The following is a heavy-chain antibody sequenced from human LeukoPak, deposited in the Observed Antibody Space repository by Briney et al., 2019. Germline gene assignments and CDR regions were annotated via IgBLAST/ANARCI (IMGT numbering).Heavy chain of an antibody. Sequence: SETMSLTCTVSGGSISSGSYYWSWIRQPAGKGLEWIGRIYTSGSTDYNPSLKSRVTISVDTSKNQFSLKLSSVTAADTAVYYCARDMDAYYGSGSYYILDPWGQGTLVTVSS. V-gene: IGHV4-61*02. CDR1: GGSISSGSYY. CDR2: IYTSGST. J-gene: IGHJ5*02. CDR3: ARDMDAYYGSGSYYILDP. D-gene: IGHD3-10*01.